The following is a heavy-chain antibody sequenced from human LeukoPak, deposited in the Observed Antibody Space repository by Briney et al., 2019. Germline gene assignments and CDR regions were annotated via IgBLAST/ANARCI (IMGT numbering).Heavy chain of an antibody. CDR3: AIAVAGTGGFDP. D-gene: IGHD6-19*01. Sequence: VASVKVSCKASGYTFTGYYMHWVRQAPGQGLEWMGWINPNSGGTNYAQKFQGRVTMTRDTSISTAYMELSRLRSDDTAVYYCAIAVAGTGGFDPWGQGTLVTVSS. CDR2: INPNSGGT. V-gene: IGHV1-2*02. J-gene: IGHJ5*02. CDR1: GYTFTGYY.